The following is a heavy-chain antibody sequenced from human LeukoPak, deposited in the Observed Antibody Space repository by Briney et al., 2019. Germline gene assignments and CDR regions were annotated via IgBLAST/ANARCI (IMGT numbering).Heavy chain of an antibody. CDR1: GGSSNSYF. D-gene: IGHD3-22*01. J-gene: IGHJ4*02. CDR2: ISYSGST. V-gene: IGHV4-59*08. Sequence: SETLSLTCTVSGGSSNSYFWSWIRQPPGKGLAWIGYISYSGSTNYNPSLKSRLTMSIDTSKSQFSLKLSSVTAADTAVYYCARLARSYYDTSAYNEFFDYWGLGTLVTVSS. CDR3: ARLARSYYDTSAYNEFFDY.